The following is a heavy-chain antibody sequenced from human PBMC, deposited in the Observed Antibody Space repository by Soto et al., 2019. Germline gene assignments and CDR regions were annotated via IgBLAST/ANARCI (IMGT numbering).Heavy chain of an antibody. CDR2: INHSGST. D-gene: IGHD6-6*01. J-gene: IGHJ4*02. Sequence: ESLCLTGAVYGGSFSGYYWSWIRQPPGKGLEWIGEINHSGSTNYNPSLKSRVTISVDTSKNQFSLKLSSVTAADTAVYYCTRGSSIAARFPYYFDYWGQGTLVTVYS. CDR3: TRGSSIAARFPYYFDY. V-gene: IGHV4-34*01. CDR1: GGSFSGYY.